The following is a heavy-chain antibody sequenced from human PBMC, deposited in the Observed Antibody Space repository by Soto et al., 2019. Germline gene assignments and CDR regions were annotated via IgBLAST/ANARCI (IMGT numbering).Heavy chain of an antibody. D-gene: IGHD3-10*01. CDR1: GGSFSGYY. Sequence: SETLSLTCAVYGGSFSGYYWSWIRQPPGKGLEWIGEINHSGSTNYNPSLKSRVTISVDTSKNQFSLKLSSVTAADTAVYYCARDKVSSYYGSGSYYGYYYYGMDVWGQGTTVTVS. J-gene: IGHJ6*02. V-gene: IGHV4-34*01. CDR2: INHSGST. CDR3: ARDKVSSYYGSGSYYGYYYYGMDV.